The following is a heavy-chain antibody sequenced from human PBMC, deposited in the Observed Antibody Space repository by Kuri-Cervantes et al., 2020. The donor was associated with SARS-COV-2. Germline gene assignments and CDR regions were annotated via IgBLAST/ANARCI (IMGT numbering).Heavy chain of an antibody. CDR2: ISYDGSNK. V-gene: IGHV3-30-3*01. D-gene: IGHD2-8*01. Sequence: GGSLRLSCAASGFTFSSYAMHWVRQAPGKGLEWVAVISYDGSNKYYADSVKGRFTISRDNSKNTLHLQMNNLRAEDTAVYYCARETKGDEGGEWGQGTLVTVSS. CDR3: ARETKGDEGGE. J-gene: IGHJ4*02. CDR1: GFTFSSYA.